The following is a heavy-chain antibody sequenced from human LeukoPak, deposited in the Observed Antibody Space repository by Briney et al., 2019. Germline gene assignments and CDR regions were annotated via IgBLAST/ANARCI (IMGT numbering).Heavy chain of an antibody. D-gene: IGHD5-18*01. V-gene: IGHV4-59*01. Sequence: SETLSLTCTVSGGSISSYHWSWIRQPPGKGLEWIGYIYYSGSTNYNPSLKSRVTISVDTSKNQFSLKLSSVTAADTAVYYCARGQLWANYFDYWGQGTLVTVSS. CDR1: GGSISSYH. CDR2: IYYSGST. CDR3: ARGQLWANYFDY. J-gene: IGHJ4*02.